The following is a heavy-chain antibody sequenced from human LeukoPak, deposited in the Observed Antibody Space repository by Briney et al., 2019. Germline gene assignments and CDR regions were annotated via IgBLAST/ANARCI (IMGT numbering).Heavy chain of an antibody. CDR2: FSGSGGST. D-gene: IGHD2-21*01. Sequence: PWASLRLSCEASGFTLSSYSMSWVRQAPGKGLEWVSAFSGSGGSTYYADSVKGRFTISRDKSKNTPYLQMNSLRAEDTAVYYCAKFLWYWGQGTLVTVSS. CDR3: AKFLWY. CDR1: GFTLSSYS. V-gene: IGHV3-23*01. J-gene: IGHJ4*02.